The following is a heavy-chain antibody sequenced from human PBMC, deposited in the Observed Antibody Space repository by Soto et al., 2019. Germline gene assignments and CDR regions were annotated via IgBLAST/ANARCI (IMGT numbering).Heavy chain of an antibody. CDR3: ARSIVVVTALDY. CDR2: ISVYSGDT. Sequence: ASVKVSCKASGYTFARYGFTWVRQSPGQGLEWMGWISVYSGDTNYAQRFQDRVTMTTDTSTNTAYLVLSSLRSEDTAVYYCARSIVVVTALDYWGQGTLVTVSS. J-gene: IGHJ4*02. CDR1: GYTFARYG. D-gene: IGHD2-21*02. V-gene: IGHV1-18*01.